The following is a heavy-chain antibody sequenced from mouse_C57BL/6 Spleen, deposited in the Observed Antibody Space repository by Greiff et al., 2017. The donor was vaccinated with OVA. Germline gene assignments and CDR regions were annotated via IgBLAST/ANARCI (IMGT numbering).Heavy chain of an antibody. J-gene: IGHJ2*01. V-gene: IGHV3-6*01. CDR1: GYSITSGYY. CDR3: AREGGGY. Sequence: EVQLQQSGPGLVKPSQSLSLTCSVTGYSITSGYYWNWIRQFPGNKLEWMGYISYDGSNNYNPSLKNRISITRDTSKNQFFLKLNSVTNEDTATYYCAREGGGYWGQGTTLTVSS. CDR2: ISYDGSN.